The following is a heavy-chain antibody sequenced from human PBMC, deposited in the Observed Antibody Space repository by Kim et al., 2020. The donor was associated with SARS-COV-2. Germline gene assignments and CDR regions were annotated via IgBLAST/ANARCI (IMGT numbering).Heavy chain of an antibody. J-gene: IGHJ5*01. CDR2: IYTSGST. CDR1: GGSISSYY. V-gene: IGHV4-4*07. CDR3: SRDVMITFVGVIVTSWFD. Sequence: SETLSLTCTVSGGSISSYYCSWIRQPAGKVLEWIGRIYTSGSTNSNPSLKSRVTMSVDTSKNQPSLKLTSVTAAATAVYYCSRDVMITFVGVIVTSWFD. D-gene: IGHD3-16*02.